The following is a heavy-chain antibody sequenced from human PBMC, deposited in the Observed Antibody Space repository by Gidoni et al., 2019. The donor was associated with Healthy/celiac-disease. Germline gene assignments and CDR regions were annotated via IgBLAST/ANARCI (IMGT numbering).Heavy chain of an antibody. Sequence: EVQLVESGGGLVKPGGSLRLSCAASGFPFSSYSMNWVRQAPAKGLEWVSSISSSSSYIYYAGSVKGRFTISRDNAKNSLYLQMNSLRAEDTAVYYCARDRETMVRGVVNWFDPWGQGTLVTVSS. V-gene: IGHV3-21*01. CDR3: ARDRETMVRGVVNWFDP. CDR1: GFPFSSYS. J-gene: IGHJ5*02. D-gene: IGHD3-10*01. CDR2: ISSSSSYI.